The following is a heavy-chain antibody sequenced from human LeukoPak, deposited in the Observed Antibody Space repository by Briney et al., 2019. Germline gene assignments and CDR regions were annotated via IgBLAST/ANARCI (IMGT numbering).Heavy chain of an antibody. V-gene: IGHV4-59*11. D-gene: IGHD3-10*01. CDR1: GDSISNHY. CDR3: ARDMLGYYYGSGNYGSFDT. J-gene: IGHJ5*02. Sequence: SDPLSLTCTVSGDSISNHYWTWIRHPPGKGLEWIGYIYYSGITDYNPSLRGRVTMSLDTSKNQFSLKLNSLTAADTAVYYCARDMLGYYYGSGNYGSFDTWGQGTLVTVSS. CDR2: IYYSGIT.